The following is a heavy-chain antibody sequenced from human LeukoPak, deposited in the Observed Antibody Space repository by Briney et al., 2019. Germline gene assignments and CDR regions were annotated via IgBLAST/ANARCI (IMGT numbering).Heavy chain of an antibody. CDR2: MNANNGNT. CDR3: ARDPLGYDILAGYYNYYGMDV. CDR1: GYTFTSYD. Sequence: GASVKVSCKASGYTFTSYDINWVRQATGQGLEGMGWMNANNGNTNYAQKLKGRVTMTTDTSASTAYMAMRSLRSDDTAVYYCARDPLGYDILAGYYNYYGMDVWGQGTTVTVSS. J-gene: IGHJ6*02. D-gene: IGHD3-9*01. V-gene: IGHV1-18*01.